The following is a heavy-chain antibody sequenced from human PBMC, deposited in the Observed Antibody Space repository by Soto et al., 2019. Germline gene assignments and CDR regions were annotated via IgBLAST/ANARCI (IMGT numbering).Heavy chain of an antibody. CDR3: AKPITIKEVVTNRWLDP. V-gene: IGHV4-4*02. J-gene: IGHJ5*02. Sequence: SETLSLTCAVSGGSISSSNWWSWVRQPPGKGLEWIGEIYHSGSTNYNPSLKSRVTISVDKSKNQFSLKLSSVTAADTAVYYWAKPITIKEVVTNRWLDPWGQGPLVPVSS. CDR2: IYHSGST. D-gene: IGHD3-22*01. CDR1: GGSISSSNW.